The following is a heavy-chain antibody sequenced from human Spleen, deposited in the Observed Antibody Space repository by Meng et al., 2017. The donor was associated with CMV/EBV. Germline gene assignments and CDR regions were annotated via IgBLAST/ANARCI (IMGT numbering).Heavy chain of an antibody. V-gene: IGHV4-34*01. CDR3: ARGIIVGATQFDP. CDR1: GGSFNGYY. CDR2: INHSGST. J-gene: IGHJ5*02. D-gene: IGHD1-26*01. Sequence: SETLSLTCAVYGGSFNGYYWSWIRQPPGKGLEWIGEINHSGSTNYNPSLKSRVTISVDTSKNQFSLKLSSVTAADTAVYYCARGIIVGATQFDPWGQGTLVTVSS.